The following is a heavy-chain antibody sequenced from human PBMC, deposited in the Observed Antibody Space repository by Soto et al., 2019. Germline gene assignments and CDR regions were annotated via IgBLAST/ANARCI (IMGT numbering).Heavy chain of an antibody. V-gene: IGHV3-33*01. CDR3: ARGRYTARAYYFDY. CDR2: IWYDGSNK. CDR1: GFTFSSYG. Sequence: QVQLVESGGGVVQPGRSLRLSCAASGFTFSSYGMHWVRQAPGKGLEWVAVIWYDGSNKYYADSVKGRFTISRDNSKNTLYLQMNSPRAEDTAVYYCARGRYTARAYYFDYWGQGTLVTVSS. D-gene: IGHD5-18*01. J-gene: IGHJ4*02.